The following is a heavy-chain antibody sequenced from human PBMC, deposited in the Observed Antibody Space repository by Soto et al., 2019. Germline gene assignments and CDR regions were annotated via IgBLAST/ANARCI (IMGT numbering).Heavy chain of an antibody. CDR1: GGSISSYY. CDR3: ARRYGRCLDY. CDR2: IYYSGST. D-gene: IGHD3-16*01. Sequence: PSETLPLSCTVSGGSISSYYWSWIRQPPGKGLEWIGYIYYSGSTNYNPSLKSRVTISVDTSKNQFALKLSSVTAADTAVYYCARRYGRCLDYWGQGTLVTVSS. J-gene: IGHJ4*02. V-gene: IGHV4-59*08.